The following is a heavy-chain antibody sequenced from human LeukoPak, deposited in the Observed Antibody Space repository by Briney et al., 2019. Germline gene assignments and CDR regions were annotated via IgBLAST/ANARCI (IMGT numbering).Heavy chain of an antibody. CDR1: GFTFRSSS. D-gene: IGHD6-6*01. Sequence: GGSLRLSCAAAGFTFRSSSMTWVRQAPGKGLEWVSSISARSDYTYYADSVRGRFTISRDNAENSLYLQMNSLRVEDTAVYFCVRGGSSSSGPADYWGQGTLVTVSS. CDR2: ISARSDYT. J-gene: IGHJ4*02. CDR3: VRGGSSSSGPADY. V-gene: IGHV3-21*01.